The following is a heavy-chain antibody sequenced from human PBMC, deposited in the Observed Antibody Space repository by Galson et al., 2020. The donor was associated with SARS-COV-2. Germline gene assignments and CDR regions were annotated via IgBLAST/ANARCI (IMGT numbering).Heavy chain of an antibody. Sequence: GESLKISCAASGFTFSSYAMHWVRQAPGKGLEWVVVISYDGSNKYYADSVKGRFTISRDNSKNTLYLQMNSLRAEDTAVYYCARDDPSLWGIHDYWGQGTLVTVSS. CDR3: ARDDPSLWGIHDY. CDR2: ISYDGSNK. J-gene: IGHJ4*02. D-gene: IGHD3-16*01. V-gene: IGHV3-30*01. CDR1: GFTFSSYA.